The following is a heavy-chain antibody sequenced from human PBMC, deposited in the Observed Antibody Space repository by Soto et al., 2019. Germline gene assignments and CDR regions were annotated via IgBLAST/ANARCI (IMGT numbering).Heavy chain of an antibody. CDR1: GGSFSGYY. CDR3: ARAGYSRYQLLYRWFDP. D-gene: IGHD2-2*02. Sequence: SETLSLTCAVYGGSFSGYYWSWIRQPPGKGLEWIGEINHSGSTNYNPSLKSRVTISVDTSKNQFSLKLSSVTAADTAVYYCARAGYSRYQLLYRWFDPWGQGTLVTGSS. J-gene: IGHJ5*02. V-gene: IGHV4-34*01. CDR2: INHSGST.